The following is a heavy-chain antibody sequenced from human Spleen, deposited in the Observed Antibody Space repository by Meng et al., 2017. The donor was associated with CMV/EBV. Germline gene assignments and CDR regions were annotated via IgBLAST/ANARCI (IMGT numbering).Heavy chain of an antibody. CDR2: IYYEGSKQ. Sequence: GESLKISCAASGFIFSNHDMHWVRQAPGKGLEWVALIYYEGSKQYYADSVKGRFTISRDNSKNTLYLQMNSLRAEETAIYYCAKGKLFYVIEKGVYSGFDVWGQGNTVTVSS. V-gene: IGHV3-33*06. J-gene: IGHJ6*02. CDR3: AKGKLFYVIEKGVYSGFDV. D-gene: IGHD2/OR15-2a*01. CDR1: GFIFSNHD.